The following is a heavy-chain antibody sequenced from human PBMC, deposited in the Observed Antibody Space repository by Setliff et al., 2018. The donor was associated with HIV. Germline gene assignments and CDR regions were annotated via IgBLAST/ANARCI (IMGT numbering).Heavy chain of an antibody. CDR2: ISGSGDTI. J-gene: IGHJ3*02. V-gene: IGHV3-23*01. Sequence: GGSLRLSCAPSGFRFSDYTMTWVRQAPGKGLECVSGISGSGDTIYYADNVRGRFTISRGNSKNTLYLQMNSLRLEDTALYYCVKGGMTNAAFNIWGPGTMVTVSS. D-gene: IGHD3-16*01. CDR1: GFRFSDYT. CDR3: VKGGMTNAAFNI.